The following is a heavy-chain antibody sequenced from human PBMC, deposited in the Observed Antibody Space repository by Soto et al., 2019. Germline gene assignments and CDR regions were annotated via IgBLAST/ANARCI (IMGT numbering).Heavy chain of an antibody. CDR3: ARVQKPGGPNSWYYGMDV. D-gene: IGHD4-4*01. CDR1: GGTFSSYA. J-gene: IGHJ6*02. Sequence: SVKVSCKASGGTFSSYAISWVRQAPGQGLEWMGGIIPIFGTANYAQKFQGRVTITADESTSTAYMEMSSLRSEDTAVYYCARVQKPGGPNSWYYGMDVWGQGTTVTVSS. V-gene: IGHV1-69*13. CDR2: IIPIFGTA.